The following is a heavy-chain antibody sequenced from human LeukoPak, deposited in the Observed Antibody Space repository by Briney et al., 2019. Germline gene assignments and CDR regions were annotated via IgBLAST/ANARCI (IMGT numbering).Heavy chain of an antibody. CDR2: ISYDGSNK. CDR1: GFTFSSYA. V-gene: IGHV3-30-3*01. J-gene: IGHJ4*02. Sequence: RTGRSLRLSCAASGFTFSSYAMHWVRQAPGKGLEWVAVISYDGSNKYYADSVKGRFTISRDNSKNTLYLQMNSLRAEDTAVYYCARPGGSGSYYLYYFDYWGQGTLVTVSS. D-gene: IGHD3-10*01. CDR3: ARPGGSGSYYLYYFDY.